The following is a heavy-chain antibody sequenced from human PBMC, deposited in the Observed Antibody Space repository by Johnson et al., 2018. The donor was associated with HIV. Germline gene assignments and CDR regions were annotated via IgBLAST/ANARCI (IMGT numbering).Heavy chain of an antibody. D-gene: IGHD5-24*01. J-gene: IGHJ3*02. CDR1: EFTFSDYY. CDR3: ARACRDGYTCDVFDI. V-gene: IGHV3-66*01. Sequence: VQLVESGGGLVKPGGSLRLSCAASEFTFSDYYMTWVRQAPGKGLEWVSVIFSGGSTYYADSVKGRFTISRDNSKNTLYLQMNSLRAEDTAVFYCARACRDGYTCDVFDIWGQGTMVTVSS. CDR2: IFSGGST.